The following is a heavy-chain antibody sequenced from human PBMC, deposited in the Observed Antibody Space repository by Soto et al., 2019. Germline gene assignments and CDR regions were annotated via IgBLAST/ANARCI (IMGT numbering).Heavy chain of an antibody. CDR2: IAETGSST. CDR1: GLNFQVYT. CDR3: AKPVYGSGSPDY. Sequence: PGGSLSPSCATSGLNFQVYTMIWVRQASGQGLEWVLGIAETGSSTYYADSVKGRFTISRDNSENTLYLQMNNLRAEDTAIYYCAKPVYGSGSPDYWGQGT. J-gene: IGHJ4*02. V-gene: IGHV3-23*01. D-gene: IGHD3-10*01.